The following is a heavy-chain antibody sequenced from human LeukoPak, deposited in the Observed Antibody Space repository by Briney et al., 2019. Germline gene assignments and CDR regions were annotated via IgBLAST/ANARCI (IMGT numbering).Heavy chain of an antibody. J-gene: IGHJ4*02. V-gene: IGHV3-7*01. CDR1: GFSFSSYW. Sequence: GGSLRLSRAASGFSFSSYWMSWVRQAPGKGLEWVANINPDGSNMLYVDSVKGRFAISRDNAKNSLYLQMNNLRAEDTAVYFCVSGFLQWLYWGQGTLVTVSS. CDR3: VSGFLQWLY. CDR2: INPDGSNM. D-gene: IGHD3-3*01.